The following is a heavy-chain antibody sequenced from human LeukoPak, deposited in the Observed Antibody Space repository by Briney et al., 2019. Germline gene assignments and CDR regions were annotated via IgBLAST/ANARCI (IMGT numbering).Heavy chain of an antibody. J-gene: IGHJ6*02. V-gene: IGHV1-69*04. D-gene: IGHD4-23*01. CDR1: GGTFTSYA. CDR2: IIPIFGKA. CDR3: ARASVEKYYYFCMDV. Sequence: SVKVSCKASGGTFTSYAISWVRQAPGQGLEWMGRIIPIFGKANYAQKLQGRVTITADKSTSTAYMELSSLRSEDTAVYYCARASVEKYYYFCMDVWAKGPRSPSP.